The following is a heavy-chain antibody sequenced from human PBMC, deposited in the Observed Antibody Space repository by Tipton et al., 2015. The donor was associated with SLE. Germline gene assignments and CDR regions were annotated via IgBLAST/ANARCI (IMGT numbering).Heavy chain of an antibody. CDR3: ARARYAGVGARRQTVFYLDD. Sequence: GSLRLSCAASGFTFSSYTMNWVRQAPGKGLECVSSISSGSSYTDYADSVKGRFTISRDNAKNFLYLQMNSLRAEDTGVFYCARARYAGVGARRQTVFYLDDWGQGTLVTVSS. CDR1: GFTFSSYT. D-gene: IGHD1-26*01. CDR2: ISSGSSYT. J-gene: IGHJ4*02. V-gene: IGHV3-21*03.